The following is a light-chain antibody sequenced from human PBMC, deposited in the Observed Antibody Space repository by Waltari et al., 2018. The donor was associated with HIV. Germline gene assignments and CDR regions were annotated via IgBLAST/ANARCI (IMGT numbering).Light chain of an antibody. CDR2: DDV. CDR3: QVWDSGSEPPVL. J-gene: IGLJ3*02. Sequence: SYVLTPPPSVSVAPGQTARIPCGGHNIRTKSVHLYQQKPGQAPVLVVFDDVDRPSGIPERFSGSNSGNMATLTISRVEAGDEADYYCQVWDSGSEPPVLFGGGTKLTVL. CDR1: NIRTKS. V-gene: IGLV3-21*02.